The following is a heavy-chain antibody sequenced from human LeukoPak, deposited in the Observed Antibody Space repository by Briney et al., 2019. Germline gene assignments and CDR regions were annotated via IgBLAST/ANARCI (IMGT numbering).Heavy chain of an antibody. D-gene: IGHD2/OR15-2a*01. CDR3: ARGGEGGLLYWFDP. J-gene: IGHJ5*02. CDR2: ISGSGSST. Sequence: PGGSLRLSCAASGFTFNSYALSWVRQAPGKGLEWVSTISGSGSSTYYGDSVKGRFTISRDNAKNSLYLQMNSLRAEDTAVYYCARGGEGGLLYWFDPWGQGTLVTVSS. CDR1: GFTFNSYA. V-gene: IGHV3-23*01.